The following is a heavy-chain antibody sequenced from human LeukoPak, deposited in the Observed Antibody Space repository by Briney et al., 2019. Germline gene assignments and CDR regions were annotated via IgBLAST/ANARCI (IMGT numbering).Heavy chain of an antibody. CDR3: ARVYSSGWYLGAFDI. J-gene: IGHJ3*02. D-gene: IGHD6-19*01. V-gene: IGHV3-74*01. CDR1: GFTFSSYW. CDR2: INSDGSST. Sequence: GGSLRLSCAASGFTFSSYWMHWVRQAPGKGLVWVSRINSDGSSTSYADSVKGRFTISRDNAKNTLYLQTNSLRAEDTAVYYCARVYSSGWYLGAFDIWGQGTMVTVSS.